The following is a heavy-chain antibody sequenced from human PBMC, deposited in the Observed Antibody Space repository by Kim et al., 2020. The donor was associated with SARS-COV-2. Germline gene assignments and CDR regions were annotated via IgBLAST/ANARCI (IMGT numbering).Heavy chain of an antibody. J-gene: IGHJ4*02. CDR3: ARMYYDILTGYYSGGDFDY. Sequence: SRVTISVDTSKNQFSLKLSSVTAADTAVYYCARMYYDILTGYYSGGDFDYWGQGTLVTVSS. D-gene: IGHD3-9*01. V-gene: IGHV4-59*01.